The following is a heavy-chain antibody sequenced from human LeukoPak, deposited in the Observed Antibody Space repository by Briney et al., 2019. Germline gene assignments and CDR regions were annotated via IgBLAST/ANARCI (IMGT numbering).Heavy chain of an antibody. V-gene: IGHV4-4*07. CDR3: ARGEYCTNGVCSMYNWFDP. D-gene: IGHD2-8*01. CDR1: GGSISSYY. J-gene: IGHJ5*02. Sequence: PSETLSLTCTVSGGSISSYYWSWIRQPAGKGLEWIGRIYTSGSTNYNPSLKSRVTMSVDTSKNQFSLKLSSVTAADTAVYYWARGEYCTNGVCSMYNWFDPWGQGTLVTVSS. CDR2: IYTSGST.